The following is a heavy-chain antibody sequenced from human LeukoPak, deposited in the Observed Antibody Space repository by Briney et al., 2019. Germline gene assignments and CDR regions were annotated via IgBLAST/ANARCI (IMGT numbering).Heavy chain of an antibody. Sequence: GGSLRLSCAASGFTFSSYSMNWVRQAPGKGLEWVSSISSSSSYIYYADSVKGRFTISRDNAKNTLYLQMNSLRAEDTAVYYCARDAEYCSSTSCYVGFYMDVWGKGTTVTVSS. CDR1: GFTFSSYS. V-gene: IGHV3-21*01. D-gene: IGHD2-2*01. CDR2: ISSSSSYI. CDR3: ARDAEYCSSTSCYVGFYMDV. J-gene: IGHJ6*03.